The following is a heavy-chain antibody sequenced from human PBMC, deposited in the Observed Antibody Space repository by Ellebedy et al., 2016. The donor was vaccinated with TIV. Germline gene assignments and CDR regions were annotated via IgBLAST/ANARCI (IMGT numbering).Heavy chain of an antibody. V-gene: IGHV3-21*01. CDR3: ARDHYSGYGSDY. Sequence: GGSLRLXXAASGFTFSSYSMNWVRQAPGKGLEWVSSISSSSSYIYYADSVKGRFTISRDNAKNSLYLQMNSLRAEDTAVYYCARDHYSGYGSDYWGQGTLVTVSS. CDR1: GFTFSSYS. CDR2: ISSSSSYI. D-gene: IGHD5-12*01. J-gene: IGHJ4*02.